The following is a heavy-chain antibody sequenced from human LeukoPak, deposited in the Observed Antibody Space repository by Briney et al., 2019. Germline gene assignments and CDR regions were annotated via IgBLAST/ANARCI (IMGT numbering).Heavy chain of an antibody. CDR3: ARENNAFDI. CDR2: INHSGST. Sequence: SETLSLTCAVYGGSFSGYYWSWIRQPPGKGLEWIGEINHSGSTNYNPSLKSRVTMSVDTSKNQFSLKLSSVTAADTAVYYCARENNAFDIWGQGTMVTVSS. V-gene: IGHV4-34*01. J-gene: IGHJ3*02. CDR1: GGSFSGYY. D-gene: IGHD2/OR15-2a*01.